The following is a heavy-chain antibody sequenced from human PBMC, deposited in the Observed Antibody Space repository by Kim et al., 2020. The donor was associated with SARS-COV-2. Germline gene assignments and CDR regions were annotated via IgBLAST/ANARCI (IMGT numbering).Heavy chain of an antibody. CDR1: GFTFSSYS. CDR2: ISSSSSYI. CDR3: ASSRGIAAAGKGADY. J-gene: IGHJ4*01. Sequence: GGSLRLSCAASGFTFSSYSMNWVRQAPGKGLEWVSSISSSSSYIYYADSVKGRFTISRDNAKNSLYLQMNSLRAEDTAVYYCASSRGIAAAGKGADYWGHGTLVTVSS. D-gene: IGHD6-13*01. V-gene: IGHV3-21*01.